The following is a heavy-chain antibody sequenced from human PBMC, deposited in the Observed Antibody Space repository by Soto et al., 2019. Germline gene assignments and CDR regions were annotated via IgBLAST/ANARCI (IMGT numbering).Heavy chain of an antibody. Sequence: GGSLRLSCAASGFTFSSYVVSWVRQAPGKGLEWLSYISAGADVTYYADSVKGRFTISRDNSNSTLYLQMNSLRADGTAVYYCAKTQGYFDYWGQGTLVTVSS. V-gene: IGHV3-23*01. J-gene: IGHJ4*01. CDR1: GFTFSSYV. CDR2: ISAGADVT. CDR3: AKTQGYFDY.